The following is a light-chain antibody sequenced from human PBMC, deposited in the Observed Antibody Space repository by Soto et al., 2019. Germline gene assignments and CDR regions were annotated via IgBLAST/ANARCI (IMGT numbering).Light chain of an antibody. J-gene: IGLJ2*01. V-gene: IGLV6-57*02. Sequence: NFMLTQPHSVSESPGKTVTISCTGSSGSIASNYVQWYQQRPGSAPTTVIYEDNQRPSGVPDRFSGSIDSSSNSASLTISGLKTEDEADYYCQSYDSSNVVFGGGTKRPS. CDR2: EDN. CDR1: SGSIASNY. CDR3: QSYDSSNVV.